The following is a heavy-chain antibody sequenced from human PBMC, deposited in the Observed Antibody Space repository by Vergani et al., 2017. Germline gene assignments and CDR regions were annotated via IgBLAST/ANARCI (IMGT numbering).Heavy chain of an antibody. Sequence: EVQMVESGGGLVKPGGSLRLSCVASGFTFSHYSMNWVRQAPGKGLEWVSYISSSGSTIYYADSVKGRFTISRDNAKNSLYLQMNSLRAEDTAVYYCARVDSNFWSGYRGFYMDVWGKGTTGTVSS. CDR2: ISSSGSTI. D-gene: IGHD3-3*01. J-gene: IGHJ6*03. V-gene: IGHV3-21*05. CDR3: ARVDSNFWSGYRGFYMDV. CDR1: GFTFSHYS.